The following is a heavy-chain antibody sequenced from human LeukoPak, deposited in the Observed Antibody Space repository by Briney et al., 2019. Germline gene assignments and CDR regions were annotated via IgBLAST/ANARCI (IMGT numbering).Heavy chain of an antibody. V-gene: IGHV3-33*01. CDR2: IWYHGRNQ. CDR3: GRDLAVGRPSFDS. Sequence: RMSLRLSCTTSGFTFSSYGLHWVRQAPGKGLEWVADIWYHGRNQYYADSVKGRFTISRDNSKSTLYLQMNSLRVEDTAVYFCGRDLAVGRPSFDSWGQGTLVTVSS. CDR1: GFTFSSYG. J-gene: IGHJ4*02. D-gene: IGHD3/OR15-3a*01.